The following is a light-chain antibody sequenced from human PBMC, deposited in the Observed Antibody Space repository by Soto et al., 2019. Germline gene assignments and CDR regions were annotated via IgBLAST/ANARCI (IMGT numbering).Light chain of an antibody. Sequence: QSVLTQPPSVSAAPGQKVTISCSGSSSNIGNNYVSWFQQLPGTAPKLLIYDNNKRPSGIPDRFSGSKSGTSATLGITGLQTGDEADYYCGTWDSSLSGGVFGGATQLTVL. CDR2: DNN. CDR1: SSNIGNNY. J-gene: IGLJ2*01. CDR3: GTWDSSLSGGV. V-gene: IGLV1-51*01.